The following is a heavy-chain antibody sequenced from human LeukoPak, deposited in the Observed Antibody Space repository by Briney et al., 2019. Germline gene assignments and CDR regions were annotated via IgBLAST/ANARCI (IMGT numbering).Heavy chain of an antibody. CDR2: IIPIFGTA. J-gene: IGHJ6*03. D-gene: IGHD6-13*01. Sequence: ASVKVSCKASGYTFTSYYMHWVRQAPGQGLEWMGGIIPIFGTANYAQKFQGRVTITADKSTSTAYMELSSLRSEDTAVYYCARGRGSSWQNYYYYMDVWGKGPRSPSP. CDR1: GYTFTSYY. CDR3: ARGRGSSWQNYYYYMDV. V-gene: IGHV1-69*06.